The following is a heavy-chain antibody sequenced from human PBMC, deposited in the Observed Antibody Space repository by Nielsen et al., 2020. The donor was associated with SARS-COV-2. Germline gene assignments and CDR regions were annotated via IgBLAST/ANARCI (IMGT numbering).Heavy chain of an antibody. CDR2: ITGRGDTT. CDR1: GFTFTSYA. D-gene: IGHD5-12*01. Sequence: GESLKISCAASGFTFTSYAMSWVRQAPGKGLEWVSAITGRGDTTHYADSVKGRFIISRDNFKNTLDLQMNSLRAEDTALYHCARLRDVVATGGMDVWGQGTTVTVSS. CDR3: ARLRDVVATGGMDV. V-gene: IGHV3-23*01. J-gene: IGHJ6*02.